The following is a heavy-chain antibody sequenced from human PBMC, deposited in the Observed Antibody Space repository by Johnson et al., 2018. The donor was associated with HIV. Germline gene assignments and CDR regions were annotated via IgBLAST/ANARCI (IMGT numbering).Heavy chain of an antibody. Sequence: VQLVESGGGVVRPGGSLRLSCEGSGFSFDDYGMSWVRQRPGKGLDWVSGFNWNGGSTGYADSVKGRFSISRDNVKNSLYLQMNSLRTEDTALYYCAKEGGNDYGDEVGFAFDIWGQGTMVTVAS. D-gene: IGHD4-17*01. J-gene: IGHJ3*02. CDR3: AKEGGNDYGDEVGFAFDI. V-gene: IGHV3-20*04. CDR2: FNWNGGST. CDR1: GFSFDDYG.